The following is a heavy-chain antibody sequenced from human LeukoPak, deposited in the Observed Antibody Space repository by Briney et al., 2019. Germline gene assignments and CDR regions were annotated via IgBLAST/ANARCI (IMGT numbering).Heavy chain of an antibody. CDR1: GYTLTELS. Sequence: ASVKVSCKVSGYTLTELSMHWVRQAPGKGLEWMGGFDPEDGETIYAQKFQGRVTMTEDTSTDTAYMELSSLRSDDTAVYYCARDPRDSSGFNWFDPWGQGTLVTVSS. J-gene: IGHJ5*02. CDR3: ARDPRDSSGFNWFDP. D-gene: IGHD3-22*01. V-gene: IGHV1-24*01. CDR2: FDPEDGET.